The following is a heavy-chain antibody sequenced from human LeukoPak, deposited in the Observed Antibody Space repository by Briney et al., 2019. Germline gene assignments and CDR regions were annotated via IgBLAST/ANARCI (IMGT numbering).Heavy chain of an antibody. D-gene: IGHD3/OR15-3a*01. CDR2: ISYDGSNK. V-gene: IGHV3-30*04. CDR3: AKASQHDGFLSASDAFDI. Sequence: GGSLRLSCAASGFTFSSYAMHWVRQAPGKGLEWVAVISYDGSNKYYADSVKGRFTISRDNSKNTLYLQMNSLRAEDTAVYYCAKASQHDGFLSASDAFDIWGQGTMVTVSS. J-gene: IGHJ3*02. CDR1: GFTFSSYA.